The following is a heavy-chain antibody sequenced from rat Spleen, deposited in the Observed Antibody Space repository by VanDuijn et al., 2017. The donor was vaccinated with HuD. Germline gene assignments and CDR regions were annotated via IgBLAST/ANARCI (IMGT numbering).Heavy chain of an antibody. CDR3: TTEGNYGSYFDY. CDR1: GFTFSNYD. Sequence: EVQLVESGGGLVQPGRSMKLSCAASGFTFSNYDMAWVRQAPTKGLEWVASISPSGGSTYYRDSVKGRFTISRDNAKSTLYLQMDSLRSEDTATYYCTTEGNYGSYFDYWGQGVMVTVSS. D-gene: IGHD1-3*01. CDR2: ISPSGGST. J-gene: IGHJ2*01. V-gene: IGHV5-27*01.